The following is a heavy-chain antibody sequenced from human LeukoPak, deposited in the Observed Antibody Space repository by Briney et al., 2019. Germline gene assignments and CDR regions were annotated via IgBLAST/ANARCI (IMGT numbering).Heavy chain of an antibody. J-gene: IGHJ4*02. V-gene: IGHV4-61*02. CDR1: GGSISSGSYY. D-gene: IGHD3-16*01. Sequence: PSQTLSLTCTVSGGSISSGSYYWSWIRQPAGKGLEWIGRIYSSGSTNYNPSLKSRVTVSVDTAKNQFSLKLSSVTAADTAVYYCARDLGGFDYWGQGTLVTVSS. CDR3: ARDLGGFDY. CDR2: IYSSGST.